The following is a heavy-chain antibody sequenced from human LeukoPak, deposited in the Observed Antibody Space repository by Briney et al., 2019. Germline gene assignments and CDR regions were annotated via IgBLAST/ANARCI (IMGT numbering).Heavy chain of an antibody. Sequence: PSQTLSLTCTVSGGSISSGSNYWSWIRQPAGKGLEWIGRIYTSGSTNYNPSLKSRVTISVDTSKNQFSLKLSSVTAADTAVYYCARDRVSPTLYYYYYMDVWGKGTTVTVSS. V-gene: IGHV4-61*02. CDR2: IYTSGST. CDR3: ARDRVSPTLYYYYYMDV. J-gene: IGHJ6*03. CDR1: GGSISSGSNY.